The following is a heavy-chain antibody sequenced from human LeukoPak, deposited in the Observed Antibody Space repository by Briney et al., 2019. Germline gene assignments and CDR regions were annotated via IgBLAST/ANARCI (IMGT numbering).Heavy chain of an antibody. Sequence: PGGSLRLSCAASGFTFRSYSMHWVRQAPVRGLESVAVISPDGTNIYYAGSVKGRFTISRDNSKNTLYLQMNSLRAEDTAVYYCAKDRPIQLWPRYYFDYWGQGTLVTVSS. CDR3: AKDRPIQLWPRYYFDY. V-gene: IGHV3-30-3*01. D-gene: IGHD5-18*01. CDR1: GFTFRSYS. CDR2: ISPDGTNI. J-gene: IGHJ4*02.